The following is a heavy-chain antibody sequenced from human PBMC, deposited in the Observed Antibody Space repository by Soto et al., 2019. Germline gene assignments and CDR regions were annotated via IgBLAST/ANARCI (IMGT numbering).Heavy chain of an antibody. CDR1: GFTFSDYY. V-gene: IGHV3-11*01. D-gene: IGHD6-6*01. CDR2: ISSSGSTI. Sequence: GGSLRLSCAASGFTFSDYYMSWIRQAPGKGLEWVSYISSSGSTIYYADSVKGRFTISRDNAKNSLYLQMNSLRAEDTAVYYCARESGGAARPDYYYYYMDVWGKGTTVTVSS. J-gene: IGHJ6*03. CDR3: ARESGGAARPDYYYYYMDV.